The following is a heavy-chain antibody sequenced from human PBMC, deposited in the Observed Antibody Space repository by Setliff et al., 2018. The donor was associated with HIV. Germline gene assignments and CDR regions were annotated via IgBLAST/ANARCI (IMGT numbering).Heavy chain of an antibody. CDR1: GGSFSGYY. CDR2: INHSGST. D-gene: IGHD6-13*01. CDR3: ARAPTGYSSIWYRNGLTYYNYMDV. Sequence: SETLSLTCAVYGGSFSGYYRTWIRQPPGKGLEWIGEINHSGSTNYNPSLKSRVTMSVDTSKNQFSLKLSSVTAADTAVFYCARAPTGYSSIWYRNGLTYYNYMDVWGKGTKVTVSS. J-gene: IGHJ6*03. V-gene: IGHV4-34*01.